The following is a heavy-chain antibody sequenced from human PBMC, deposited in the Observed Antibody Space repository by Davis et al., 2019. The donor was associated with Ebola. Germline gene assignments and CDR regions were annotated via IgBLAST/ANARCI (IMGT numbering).Heavy chain of an antibody. V-gene: IGHV3-21*01. CDR1: GFTFSSYS. J-gene: IGHJ4*02. CDR2: ISSSSSYI. D-gene: IGHD5-12*01. CDR3: ARGRVIVATNFDY. Sequence: GGSLRLSCAASGFTFSSYSMNWVRQAPGKGLEWVSSISSSSSYIYYADSVKGRFTISRDNAKNSLYLQMNSLRAEDTAVYYCARGRVIVATNFDYWGQGTLVTVSS.